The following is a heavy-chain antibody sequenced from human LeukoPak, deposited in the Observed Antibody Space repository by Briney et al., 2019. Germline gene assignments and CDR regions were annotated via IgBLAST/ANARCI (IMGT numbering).Heavy chain of an antibody. D-gene: IGHD1-26*01. CDR1: GFTFSSYA. CDR3: AKATGSGSYWEDYFDY. CDR2: ISGSGGST. Sequence: TGGSLKLSCAASGFTFSSYAMSWVRQAPGKGLEWVSAISGSGGSTYYADSVEGRFTISRDNSKNTLYLQMNSLRAEDTAVYYCAKATGSGSYWEDYFDYWGQGTLVTVSS. V-gene: IGHV3-23*01. J-gene: IGHJ4*02.